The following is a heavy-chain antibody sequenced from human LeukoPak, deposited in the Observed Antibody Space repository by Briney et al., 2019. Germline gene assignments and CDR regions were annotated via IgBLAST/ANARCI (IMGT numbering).Heavy chain of an antibody. J-gene: IGHJ4*02. Sequence: PSETLSLTCTVSGGSISRSNYYWGWIRQPPGKGLEWIGSLYSSGNTYYNPSLKSRVTISVDTSKNQFSLKLSSVTAADTAVYYCARGSVGAINEFDYWGQGTLVTVSS. D-gene: IGHD1-26*01. V-gene: IGHV4-39*07. CDR2: LYSSGNT. CDR1: GGSISRSNYY. CDR3: ARGSVGAINEFDY.